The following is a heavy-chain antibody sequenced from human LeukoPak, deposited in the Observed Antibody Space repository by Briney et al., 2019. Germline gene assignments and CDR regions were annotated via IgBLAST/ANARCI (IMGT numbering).Heavy chain of an antibody. CDR1: GFTFSSYG. V-gene: IGHV3-30*18. D-gene: IGHD2-15*01. CDR2: ISYDGSNK. J-gene: IGHJ6*02. CDR3: AKDRTPYCSGGSCYEMGHGMDV. Sequence: GRSLRLFCAASGFTFSSYGMHWVRQAPGKGLEWVAVISYDGSNKYYADSVKGRFTISRDNSKNTLYLQMNSLRAEDTAVYYCAKDRTPYCSGGSCYEMGHGMDVWGQGTTVTVSS.